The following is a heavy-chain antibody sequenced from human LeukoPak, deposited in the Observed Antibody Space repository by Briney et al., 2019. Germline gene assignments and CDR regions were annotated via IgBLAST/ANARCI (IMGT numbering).Heavy chain of an antibody. V-gene: IGHV3-30*02. Sequence: GGSLRLSCAPSGFTFSSYGMRWARQAPGKGREWEAFIRYDGSNTYYADSVKGRFTSSRDNSKNTLYLQMNSLRAEDTAVYYCAKENDIVVVYYFDYWGQGALVTVSS. D-gene: IGHD2-2*01. CDR2: IRYDGSNT. J-gene: IGHJ4*02. CDR3: AKENDIVVVYYFDY. CDR1: GFTFSSYG.